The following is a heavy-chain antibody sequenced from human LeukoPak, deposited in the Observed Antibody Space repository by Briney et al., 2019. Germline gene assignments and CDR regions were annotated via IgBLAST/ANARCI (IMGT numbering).Heavy chain of an antibody. D-gene: IGHD2-2*01. Sequence: ASVKVSCKASGYTFTSYDINWVRQATGQGLEWMGWMNPNSGNTGYAQKFQGRVTMTRNTSISTAYMELSSLRSEDTAVYYCARGPLVIVPAAINYYYGIDVWGQGTTVTVSS. CDR1: GYTFTSYD. V-gene: IGHV1-8*01. CDR2: MNPNSGNT. J-gene: IGHJ6*02. CDR3: ARGPLVIVPAAINYYYGIDV.